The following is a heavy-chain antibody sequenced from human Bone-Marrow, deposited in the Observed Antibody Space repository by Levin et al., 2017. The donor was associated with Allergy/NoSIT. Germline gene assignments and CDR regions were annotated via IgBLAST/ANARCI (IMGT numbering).Heavy chain of an antibody. CDR2: IHHSGST. V-gene: IGHV4-31*03. J-gene: IGHJ4*02. CDR1: NDSITNPGSF. CDR3: ARAVVPAVAYSSGFCHLDH. D-gene: IGHD6-19*01. Sequence: PSETLSLTCSVSNDSITNPGSFWTWIRQHPEKGLEWIGYIHHSGSTYYNPSLRSRVSLSVDTAKSQFFLKLNSLTAADTAIYFCARAVVPAVAYSSGFCHLDHWGQGSLVTVSS.